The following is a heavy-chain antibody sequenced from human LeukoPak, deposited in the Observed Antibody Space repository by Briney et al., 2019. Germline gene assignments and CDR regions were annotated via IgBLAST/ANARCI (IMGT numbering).Heavy chain of an antibody. V-gene: IGHV3-23*01. CDR1: GFTFSSYA. Sequence: GGSLRLSCAASGFTFSSYAMSWVRQAPGKGLEWVSAISGSGGSTYYADSVKGRFTISSNKSKTPLYLQMNSLRAEDTAVYYCAKEGAYYYDSSGYYPFDYWGQGTLVTVSS. D-gene: IGHD3-22*01. CDR2: ISGSGGST. CDR3: AKEGAYYYDSSGYYPFDY. J-gene: IGHJ4*02.